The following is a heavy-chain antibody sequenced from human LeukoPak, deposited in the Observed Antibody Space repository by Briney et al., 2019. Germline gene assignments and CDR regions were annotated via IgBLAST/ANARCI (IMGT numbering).Heavy chain of an antibody. Sequence: ASVKVSCKASGGTFSSYAISLVRQAPGQGLEWMGRIIPIFGTANYAQKFQGRVTITTDESTSTAYMELSSLRSEDTAVYYCARELDCSSTSCIFPHYFDYWGQGTLVTVSS. D-gene: IGHD2-2*01. J-gene: IGHJ4*02. V-gene: IGHV1-69*05. CDR3: ARELDCSSTSCIFPHYFDY. CDR1: GGTFSSYA. CDR2: IIPIFGTA.